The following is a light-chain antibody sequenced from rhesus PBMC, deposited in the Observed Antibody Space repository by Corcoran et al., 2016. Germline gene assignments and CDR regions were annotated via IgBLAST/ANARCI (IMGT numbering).Light chain of an antibody. V-gene: IGKV1-74*01. J-gene: IGKJ1*01. CDR3: QHNYGTPRT. Sequence: DIQMTQSPSSLSASVGDSGTITCRASENVNNYLNWYQTKPGKAPKLLILKASTLQSGVPSRFSGSGSGTDYTFTISSLQSEDVAPYYCQHNYGTPRTFGQGTKVEIK. CDR2: KAS. CDR1: ENVNNY.